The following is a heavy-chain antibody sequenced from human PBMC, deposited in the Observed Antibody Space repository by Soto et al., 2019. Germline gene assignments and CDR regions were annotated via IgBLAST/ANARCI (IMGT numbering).Heavy chain of an antibody. CDR2: IYYSGST. Sequence: PSETLSLTCTVSGGSISSGGYYWSWIRQHPGKGLEWSGYIYYSGSTYYNPSLKSRVTISVDTSKNQFSLKLSSVTAADTAVYYCARDVTTVTPGGYYYYDMDVWGQGTTATVSS. J-gene: IGHJ6*02. D-gene: IGHD4-17*01. CDR3: ARDVTTVTPGGYYYYDMDV. V-gene: IGHV4-31*03. CDR1: GGSISSGGYY.